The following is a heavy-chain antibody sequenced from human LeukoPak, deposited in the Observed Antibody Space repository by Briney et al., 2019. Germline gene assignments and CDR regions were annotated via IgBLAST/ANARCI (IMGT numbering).Heavy chain of an antibody. CDR1: GYTFTSYY. D-gene: IGHD3-22*01. V-gene: IGHV1-69*13. CDR2: IIPIFGTA. CDR3: ARGATMTRARYYFDY. J-gene: IGHJ4*02. Sequence: SVKVSCKASGYTFTSYYMHWVRQAPGQGLEWMGGIIPIFGTANYAQKFQGRVTITADESTSTAYMELSSLRSEDTAVYYCARGATMTRARYYFDYWGQGTLVAVSS.